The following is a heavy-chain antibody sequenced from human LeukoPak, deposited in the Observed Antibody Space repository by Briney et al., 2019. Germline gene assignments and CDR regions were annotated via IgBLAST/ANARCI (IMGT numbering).Heavy chain of an antibody. CDR2: INSDGSWT. CDR1: GLTFSSHW. D-gene: IGHD1-26*01. CDR3: ARDRGSYLSPPMLAY. V-gene: IGHV3-74*01. Sequence: PTGGSLRLSCAASGLTFSSHWMHWVRQAPGKGLVWVSHINSDGSWTSYADSVKGRFTISRDNSKNTLYLQMNSLRAEDTAVYYCARDRGSYLSPPMLAYWGQGTLVTVSS. J-gene: IGHJ4*02.